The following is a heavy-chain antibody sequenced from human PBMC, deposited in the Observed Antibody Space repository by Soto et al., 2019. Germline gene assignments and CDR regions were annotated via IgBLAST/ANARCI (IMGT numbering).Heavy chain of an antibody. Sequence: PGGSLRLSCAASGFDFSSYAMSWVRQAPGKGLECISLISGTGVPTLYAESVKGRFSVSSDNSKDTLFLEMNNLGVDDTAMYYCAKSFCSSSSCFFLWVDPWGPGTLVTVSS. CDR1: GFDFSSYA. CDR2: ISGTGVPT. V-gene: IGHV3-23*01. D-gene: IGHD2-2*01. CDR3: AKSFCSSSSCFFLWVDP. J-gene: IGHJ5*02.